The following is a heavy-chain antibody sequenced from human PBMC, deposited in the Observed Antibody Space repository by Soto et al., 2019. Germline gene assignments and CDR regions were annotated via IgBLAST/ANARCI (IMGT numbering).Heavy chain of an antibody. CDR2: INRGGT. D-gene: IGHD4-17*01. J-gene: IGHJ4*02. CDR1: GLSVSSKD. V-gene: IGHV3-66*01. Sequence: EVQLVESGGGLVQPGGSLRLSCAASGLSVSSKDMSWVRQTPGKGLEWVSLINRGGTYYTDSVKDRFTISRDNSKNTLYLQMNSLRAEDTAVYYCADTLRWAFDYWGQGALVTVSS. CDR3: ADTLRWAFDY.